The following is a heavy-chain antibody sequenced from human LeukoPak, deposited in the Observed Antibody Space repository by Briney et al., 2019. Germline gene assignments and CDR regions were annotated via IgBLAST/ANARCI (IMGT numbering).Heavy chain of an antibody. V-gene: IGHV4-39*07. CDR3: ATTPPHDSSGYYYAPYYYYGMDV. CDR1: GGSITSSSYY. D-gene: IGHD3-22*01. CDR2: IYYTGGT. J-gene: IGHJ6*02. Sequence: SETLSLTCSVSGGSITSSSYYWGWIRQPPEKGLEWIGSIYYTGGTNYSPSLKSRVTISVDTSKNQFSLKLSSVTAADTAVYYCATTPPHDSSGYYYAPYYYYGMDVWGQGTTVTVSS.